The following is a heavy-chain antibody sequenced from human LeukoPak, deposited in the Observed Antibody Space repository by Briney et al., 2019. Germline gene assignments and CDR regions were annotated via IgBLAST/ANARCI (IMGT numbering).Heavy chain of an antibody. D-gene: IGHD2-2*01. Sequence: ASVKVSCKASGYTFTSYGISWVRQAPGQGLEWMGWISAYNGNTNYAQKLQGRVTMTTDTSTSTAYMELRSLRSDDTAVYYCAMIPYCTTATCYYFDYWGQGTLVTVSS. CDR1: GYTFTSYG. CDR3: AMIPYCTTATCYYFDY. J-gene: IGHJ4*02. V-gene: IGHV1-18*01. CDR2: ISAYNGNT.